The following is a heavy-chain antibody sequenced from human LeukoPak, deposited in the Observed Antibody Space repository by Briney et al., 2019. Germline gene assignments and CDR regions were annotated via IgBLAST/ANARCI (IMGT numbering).Heavy chain of an antibody. V-gene: IGHV3-21*01. Sequence: GGSLRLSCEASGFTFTTYSMTWVRQAPGKGLEWVSIISSGSSAIFSADALKGRFTISRDDAKNLLYLQMNSLRADDTAVYYCARVARGSTYYFPLDYWGQGTLVTVSS. CDR3: ARVARGSTYYFPLDY. D-gene: IGHD2/OR15-2a*01. J-gene: IGHJ4*02. CDR2: ISSGSSAI. CDR1: GFTFTTYS.